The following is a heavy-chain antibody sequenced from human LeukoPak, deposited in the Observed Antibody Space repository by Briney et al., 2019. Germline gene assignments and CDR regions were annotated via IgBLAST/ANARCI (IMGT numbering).Heavy chain of an antibody. CDR2: ISGSGDAT. CDR3: AKAGPYYSDS. CDR1: GLTFNNYG. J-gene: IGHJ4*02. Sequence: GGSLRLSCAASGLTFNNYGMRWVRQAPGMGLEWVSTISGSGDATYYADSVKGRFTISRDNSKNTLFLQMNSLTAEDTAVYYCAKAGPYYSDSWGQGTLVTVSS. V-gene: IGHV3-23*01.